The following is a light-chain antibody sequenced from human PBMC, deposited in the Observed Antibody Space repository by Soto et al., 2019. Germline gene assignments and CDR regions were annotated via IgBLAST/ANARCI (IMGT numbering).Light chain of an antibody. J-gene: IGKJ1*01. CDR1: QGISSA. CDR2: DAS. V-gene: IGKV1D-13*01. CDR3: QQVNNYPRT. Sequence: AIQLTQSPSSLSASVGDRVTITCRASQGISSALAWYQQKPGKAPKILIYDASSLESGVQSRFSGSGSGTDFTLTISSLQPEDFATYYCQQVNNYPRTFGQGTNVEIK.